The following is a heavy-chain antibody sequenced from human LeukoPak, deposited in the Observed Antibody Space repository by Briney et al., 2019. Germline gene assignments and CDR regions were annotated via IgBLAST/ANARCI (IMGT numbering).Heavy chain of an antibody. CDR1: GFTFTNAW. CDR3: TTETNWYFDL. CDR2: IKSKTDGGTT. Sequence: GGSPRLSCAASGFTFTNAWMSWVRQAPGEGLEWIGRIKSKTDGGTTDYAAPVKGRFIISRDDSENTLYLQMNSLKTEDTAVYFCTTETNWYFDLWGRGTLVTVSS. D-gene: IGHD1-1*01. V-gene: IGHV3-15*01. J-gene: IGHJ2*01.